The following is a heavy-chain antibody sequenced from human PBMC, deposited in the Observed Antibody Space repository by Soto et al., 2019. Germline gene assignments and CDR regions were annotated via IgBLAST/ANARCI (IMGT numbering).Heavy chain of an antibody. CDR1: GYTFTSYG. D-gene: IGHD4-17*01. CDR2: ISAYNGNT. Sequence: QVQLGQSGAEVKKPGASVKVSCKSSGYTFTSYGISWVRQAPGQGLEWMGWISAYNGNTNYAQKLQGRVTMTTDTSTRTAYMELRSMRSDDTAVYYCARLITVTGDNWFDPWGKGTLVTVSS. J-gene: IGHJ5*02. V-gene: IGHV1-18*01. CDR3: ARLITVTGDNWFDP.